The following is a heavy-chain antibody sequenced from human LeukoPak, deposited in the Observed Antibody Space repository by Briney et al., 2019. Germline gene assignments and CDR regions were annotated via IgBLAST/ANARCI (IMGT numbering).Heavy chain of an antibody. D-gene: IGHD2-2*01. Sequence: KASETLSLTWAVYGGSLSGYYWSWIRQPPGKGLEWIGEVNHSGSTKYNPSLKSRVSISSDTSKNEFFLKLSSVTAADTAVYYCARYSPRYCSGTTCHTYYFDYWGQGTLVTVSS. V-gene: IGHV4-34*01. J-gene: IGHJ4*02. CDR2: VNHSGST. CDR1: GGSLSGYY. CDR3: ARYSPRYCSGTTCHTYYFDY.